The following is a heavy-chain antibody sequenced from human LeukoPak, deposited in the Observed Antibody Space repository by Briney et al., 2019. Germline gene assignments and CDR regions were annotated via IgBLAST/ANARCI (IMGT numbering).Heavy chain of an antibody. CDR3: ATISDLLYYFDS. Sequence: PGGSLRLSCAASGFTVSSNYMSWVRQAPGKGLEWVSLIYTGGKSYYADSVKGRFTLSRDNSENTVYLQMTSLRVEDTAMYYCATISDLLYYFDSWGQGTLVTVSS. CDR1: GFTVSSNY. J-gene: IGHJ4*02. CDR2: IYTGGKS. V-gene: IGHV3-66*01.